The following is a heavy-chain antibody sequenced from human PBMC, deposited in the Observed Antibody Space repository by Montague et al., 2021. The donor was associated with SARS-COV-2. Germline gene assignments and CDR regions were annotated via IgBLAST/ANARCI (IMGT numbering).Heavy chain of an antibody. CDR2: IYYSWST. CDR1: GGSISSYY. J-gene: IGHJ6*02. D-gene: IGHD3-3*01. Sequence: SETLSLTCTVSGGSISSYYWSWIRQPPGKGLEWIGYIYYSWSTNYNPSLKSRVTISVDTSKNQFSLKLSSVTAADTAVYYCARDRRFLEWPGLYYYYGMDVWGQGTTVTVSS. CDR3: ARDRRFLEWPGLYYYYGMDV. V-gene: IGHV4-59*01.